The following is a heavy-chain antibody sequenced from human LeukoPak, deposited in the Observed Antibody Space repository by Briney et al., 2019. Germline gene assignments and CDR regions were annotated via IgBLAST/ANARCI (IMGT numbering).Heavy chain of an antibody. J-gene: IGHJ4*02. Sequence: SETLSLTCTVSGGSISSSSYYWGWIRQPPGKGLEWIGSIYYSGSTYYNPSLKSRVTISVDTSKNQFSLKLSSVTAADTAVYYCARGPVWFGELSGLDYWGQGTLVTVSS. CDR3: ARGPVWFGELSGLDY. V-gene: IGHV4-39*07. D-gene: IGHD3-10*01. CDR2: IYYSGST. CDR1: GGSISSSSYY.